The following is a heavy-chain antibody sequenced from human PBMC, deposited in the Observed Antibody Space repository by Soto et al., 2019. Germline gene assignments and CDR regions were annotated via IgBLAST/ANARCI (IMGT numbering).Heavy chain of an antibody. Sequence: QVQLQQWGAGLLKPSETLSLTCAVYGGSFSGYYWSWIRQPPGKGLEWIGEINHSGSTNYNPSLKSRVTISVDTSKNQFSLKLSSVTAADTAVYYCVNGGGYGDYYYYGMDVWGQGTTVTVSS. CDR3: VNGGGYGDYYYYGMDV. V-gene: IGHV4-34*01. D-gene: IGHD4-17*01. CDR1: GGSFSGYY. CDR2: INHSGST. J-gene: IGHJ6*02.